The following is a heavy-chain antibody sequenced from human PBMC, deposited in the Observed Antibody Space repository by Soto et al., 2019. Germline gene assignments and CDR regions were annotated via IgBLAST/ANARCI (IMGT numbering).Heavy chain of an antibody. V-gene: IGHV3-23*01. Sequence: EVQLLESGGGLVQPGGSLRVSCAASGFPFSNHAMSWVRQAPGKGLEWVSGISDGGDLIYYADSVKGRFSMSRDNSENMLYLQMTNLRAEDTAIYFCAKRQGTELAAKNFDFWGQGTLVTVSS. CDR1: GFPFSNHA. J-gene: IGHJ4*02. CDR3: AKRQGTELAAKNFDF. D-gene: IGHD2-15*01. CDR2: ISDGGDLI.